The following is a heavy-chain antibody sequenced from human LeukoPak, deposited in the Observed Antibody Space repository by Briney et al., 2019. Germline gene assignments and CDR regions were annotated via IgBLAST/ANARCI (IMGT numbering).Heavy chain of an antibody. Sequence: PSETLSLTCTVSGDSITSSYWSWIRQTAGKGLEWIGRLYVSGSTNYNPSLMSRVSISVDKSKNQFTLNLSSVTAADTAVYYCVRDLSSARYAFDYWGQGILVTVSS. CDR2: LYVSGST. D-gene: IGHD3-22*01. V-gene: IGHV4-4*07. CDR3: VRDLSSARYAFDY. J-gene: IGHJ4*02. CDR1: GDSITSSY.